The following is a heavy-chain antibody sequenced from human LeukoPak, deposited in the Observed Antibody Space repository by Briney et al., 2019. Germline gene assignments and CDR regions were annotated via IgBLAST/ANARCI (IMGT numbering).Heavy chain of an antibody. CDR3: VREQGITLVRGPVDY. D-gene: IGHD3-10*01. CDR2: INPSGGTT. Sequence: ASVKVSFKASGYTFTTYYIHWVRQAPGQGLEWMGIINPSGGTTTYAQKFQGRITMTRDTSTSTVYMELSSLRSEDTAVYYCVREQGITLVRGPVDYWGQGTLVTVSS. CDR1: GYTFTTYY. J-gene: IGHJ4*02. V-gene: IGHV1-46*01.